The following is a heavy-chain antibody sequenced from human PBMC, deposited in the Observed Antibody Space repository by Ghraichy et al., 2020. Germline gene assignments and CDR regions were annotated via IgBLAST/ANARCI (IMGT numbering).Heavy chain of an antibody. CDR3: ARVVFSNNWTPVHWFDP. Sequence: SETLSLTCAVYGGSFSDYDWTWIRQPPGTGLEWIGEINDSGIIDYNASLKSRVSISLDTSKNLFSLNLTSVTAADTALYFCARVVFSNNWTPVHWFDPWGQGTLVIVSS. CDR2: INDSGII. D-gene: IGHD1-1*01. J-gene: IGHJ5*02. CDR1: GGSFSDYD. V-gene: IGHV4-34*01.